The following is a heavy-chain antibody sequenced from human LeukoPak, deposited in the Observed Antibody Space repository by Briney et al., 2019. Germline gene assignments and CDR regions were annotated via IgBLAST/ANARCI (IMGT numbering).Heavy chain of an antibody. CDR2: IWYDGSNK. Sequence: PGGSLRLSCAASGFTFSSYGMHWVRQAPGKGLEWVAVIWYDGSNKYYADSVKGRFTISRDNSKNTLYLQMNSLRAEDTAVYYCASDLSYYYDSSGYCVDYWGPGTLVTVSS. D-gene: IGHD3-22*01. V-gene: IGHV3-33*01. CDR1: GFTFSSYG. J-gene: IGHJ4*02. CDR3: ASDLSYYYDSSGYCVDY.